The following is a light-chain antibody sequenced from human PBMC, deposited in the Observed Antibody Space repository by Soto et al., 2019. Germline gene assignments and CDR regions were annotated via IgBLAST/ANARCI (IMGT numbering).Light chain of an antibody. CDR3: LQVYSFPRT. V-gene: IGKV1-8*01. J-gene: IGKJ1*01. CDR2: AAS. CDR1: QGISSY. Sequence: AIRMTQSPSSFSASTGDRVTITCRASQGISSYLAWYQQKPGKAPQYLIQAASILQSGVPSRFSGSGSGTEFILTINNLQPEDFASYFCLQVYSFPRTFGLGTKVDI.